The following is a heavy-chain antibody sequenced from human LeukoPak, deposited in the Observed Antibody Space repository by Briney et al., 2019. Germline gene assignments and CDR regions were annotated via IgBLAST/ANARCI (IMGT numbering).Heavy chain of an antibody. V-gene: IGHV4-4*07. D-gene: IGHD2-15*01. J-gene: IGHJ6*02. CDR3: ARGYCSGGKCNSRDYYYGMDV. Sequence: PSETLSLTCTVSGGSISSYYWSWIRQPAGKGLEWIGRIYSSVSTNYTPSLKSRVTILVDTPKNQLSLKLRSVTAADTAVYYCARGYCSGGKCNSRDYYYGMDVWGQGTTVTVSS. CDR2: IYSSVST. CDR1: GGSISSYY.